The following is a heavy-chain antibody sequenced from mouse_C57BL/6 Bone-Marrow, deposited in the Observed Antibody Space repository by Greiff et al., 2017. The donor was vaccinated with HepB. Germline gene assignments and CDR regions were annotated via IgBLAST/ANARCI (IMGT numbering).Heavy chain of an antibody. D-gene: IGHD1-1*01. CDR1: GYTFTSYW. CDR2: IDPSDSYT. J-gene: IGHJ2*01. CDR3: AITYFDY. V-gene: IGHV1-50*01. Sequence: VQLQQPGAELVKPGASVKLSCKASGYTFTSYWMQWVKQRPGQGLEWIGEIDPSDSYTNYNQKFKGKATLTVDTSSSTAYMQLSSLTSEDSAVYYCAITYFDYWGQGTTLTVSS.